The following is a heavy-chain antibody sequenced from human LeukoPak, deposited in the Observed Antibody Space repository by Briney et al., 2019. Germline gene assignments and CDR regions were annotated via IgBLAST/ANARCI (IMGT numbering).Heavy chain of an antibody. CDR2: INPNSGGT. J-gene: IGHJ4*02. CDR1: GYTFTGYY. CDR3: ARDGSSSSRPFDY. Sequence: ASVKVSCKASGYTFTGYYMHWVRQAPGQGLEWMGWINPNSGGTNYAQKFQGWVTMTRDTSISTAYMELSRLRSDDTAVYYCARDGSSSSRPFDYWGQGTLVTVSS. D-gene: IGHD6-6*01. V-gene: IGHV1-2*04.